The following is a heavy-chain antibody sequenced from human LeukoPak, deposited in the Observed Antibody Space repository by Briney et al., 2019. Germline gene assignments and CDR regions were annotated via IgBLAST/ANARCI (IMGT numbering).Heavy chain of an antibody. D-gene: IGHD1-26*01. CDR3: AKDLSRSWSAYFDF. Sequence: PGRSLRLSCAASGFTFSNYAMHWVRQAPGKGLEWVAMVWYDGTNEYYADSVKGRFTISRDNSKNTLHLQMNSQRAEDTAMYYCAKDLSRSWSAYFDFWGQGTLVAVSS. CDR1: GFTFSNYA. J-gene: IGHJ4*02. CDR2: VWYDGTNE. V-gene: IGHV3-33*06.